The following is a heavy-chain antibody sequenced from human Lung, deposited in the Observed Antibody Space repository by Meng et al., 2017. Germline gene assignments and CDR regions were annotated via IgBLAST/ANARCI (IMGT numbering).Heavy chain of an antibody. D-gene: IGHD7-27*01. J-gene: IGHJ4*02. Sequence: EVDLVGCGGGLVQPGGSRRLSCAASGFTFSRYAMSWVRQAPGKGLEWVSAISGSGSSPYYADSVKGRFTISRDNSKNTLYLQMNSLRAEDTAVYYCAKKGWLYWGSGDDYWGQGTLVTVSS. CDR2: ISGSGSSP. V-gene: IGHV3-23*04. CDR1: GFTFSRYA. CDR3: AKKGWLYWGSGDDY.